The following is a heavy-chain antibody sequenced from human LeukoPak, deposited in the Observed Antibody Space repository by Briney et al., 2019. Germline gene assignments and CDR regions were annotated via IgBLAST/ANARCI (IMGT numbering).Heavy chain of an antibody. CDR1: GFTFSSYS. Sequence: GGSLRLSCAASGFTFSSYSMNWVRQAPGKGLEWVSSISSSSSYIYYADSVKGRFTISRDNAKNSLYLQMNSLRAEDTAVYYCARDGRIQLWSQDHYYYYMDVWGKGTTVTVS. CDR2: ISSSSSYI. CDR3: ARDGRIQLWSQDHYYYYMDV. J-gene: IGHJ6*03. V-gene: IGHV3-21*01. D-gene: IGHD5-18*01.